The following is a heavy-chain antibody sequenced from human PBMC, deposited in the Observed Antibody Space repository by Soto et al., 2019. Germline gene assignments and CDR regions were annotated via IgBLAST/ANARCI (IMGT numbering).Heavy chain of an antibody. V-gene: IGHV3-7*04. Sequence: EVQLVESGGGLVQPGGSLRLSCAASGFTFSRSWMSWVRQAPGKGLEWVANIKPDGSEKNYVDTVKGRVTISRDNAKNSLYLQMNSLRAEDTAVYYCARLLTTVTCDFWGQGSLVIVSS. CDR2: IKPDGSEK. J-gene: IGHJ4*02. D-gene: IGHD4-17*01. CDR3: ARLLTTVTCDF. CDR1: GFTFSRSW.